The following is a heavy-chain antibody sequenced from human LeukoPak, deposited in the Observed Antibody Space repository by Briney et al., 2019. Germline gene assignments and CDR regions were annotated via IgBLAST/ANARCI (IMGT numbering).Heavy chain of an antibody. CDR3: ANNFDY. Sequence: GRSLRLSCAASGFTFSNYGMHWVRQAPGKGLEWVAVIWYDGSNKYYADSVKGRFTISRDNSKNTLFLQMNSLRAEDTAVYYCANNFDYWGRGTLLTVSS. J-gene: IGHJ4*02. V-gene: IGHV3-33*06. CDR2: IWYDGSNK. CDR1: GFTFSNYG.